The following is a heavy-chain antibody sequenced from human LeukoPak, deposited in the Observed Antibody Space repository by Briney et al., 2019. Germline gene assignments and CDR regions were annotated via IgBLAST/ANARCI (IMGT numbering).Heavy chain of an antibody. D-gene: IGHD2-2*01. CDR3: APRHPLYCSSTSCPYFDY. CDR2: IKQDGSEK. Sequence: GGSLRLSCAASGFTFSSYWMSWVRQAPGKGLEWVANIKQDGSEKYYVDSVKGRFTISRDNSKNTLYLQMNSLRAEDTAVYYCAPRHPLYCSSTSCPYFDYWGQGTLVTVSS. V-gene: IGHV3-7*03. CDR1: GFTFSSYW. J-gene: IGHJ4*02.